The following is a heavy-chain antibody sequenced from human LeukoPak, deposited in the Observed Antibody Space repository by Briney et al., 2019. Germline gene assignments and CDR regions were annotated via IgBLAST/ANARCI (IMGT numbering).Heavy chain of an antibody. CDR3: AKSTTVVTPDY. CDR2: ISYDGSNK. J-gene: IGHJ4*02. CDR1: GFTFSSYG. D-gene: IGHD4-23*01. V-gene: IGHV3-30*18. Sequence: GGSLRLSCAASGFTFSSYGMHWVRQAPGKGLEWVAVISYDGSNKYYADSVKGRFTISRDNSKNTLYLQMNSLRAEDTAVYYCAKSTTVVTPDYWGQGTLVTVSS.